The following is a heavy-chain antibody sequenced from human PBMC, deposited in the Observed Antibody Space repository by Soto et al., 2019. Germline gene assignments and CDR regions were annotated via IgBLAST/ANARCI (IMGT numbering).Heavy chain of an antibody. V-gene: IGHV4-30-4*01. CDR1: GSSISSGEYY. D-gene: IGHD7-27*01. CDR3: ALIKWGSGDYYYYGMDI. CDR2: IYYSGST. Sequence: SETLSLTYTVSGSSISSGEYYWSWIRQPPGKGLEWIGYIYYSGSTYYNPSLKSRVTISVDTSKNQFSLKLSSVTAADTAVYYCALIKWGSGDYYYYGMDIWGQGTTVTVS. J-gene: IGHJ6*02.